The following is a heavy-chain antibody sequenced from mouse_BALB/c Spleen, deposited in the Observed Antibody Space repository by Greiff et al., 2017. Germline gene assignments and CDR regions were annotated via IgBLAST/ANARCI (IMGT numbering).Heavy chain of an antibody. V-gene: IGHV14-3*02. Sequence: EVKLVESGAELVKPGASVKLSCTASGFNIKDTYMHWVKQRPEQGLEWIGRIDPANGNTKYDPKFQGKATITADTSSNTAYLQLSSLTSEDTAVYYCSLWSAWFAYWGQGTLVTVSA. CDR1: GFNIKDTY. CDR2: IDPANGNT. CDR3: SLWSAWFAY. J-gene: IGHJ3*01. D-gene: IGHD1-1*02.